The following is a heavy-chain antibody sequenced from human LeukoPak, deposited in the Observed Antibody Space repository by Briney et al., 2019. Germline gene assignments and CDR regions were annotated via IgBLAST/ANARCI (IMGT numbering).Heavy chain of an antibody. CDR2: INYSGST. CDR1: GGSVSSTTYY. CDR3: ARYVVYGSGKYYFDY. D-gene: IGHD3-10*01. V-gene: IGHV4-39*01. Sequence: PSETLSCTRTVSGGSVSSTTYYWSWIRQPPGKGLEWIASINYSGSTYYNPSLKSRVTISVDTSENQFSLKLSSVTAADTAVYYCARYVVYGSGKYYFDYWGQGTLGTVSS. J-gene: IGHJ4*02.